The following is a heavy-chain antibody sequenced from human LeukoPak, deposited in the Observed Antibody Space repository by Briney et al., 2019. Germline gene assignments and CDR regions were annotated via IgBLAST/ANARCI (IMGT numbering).Heavy chain of an antibody. V-gene: IGHV1-46*01. Sequence: ASVKVSCKASGYTFTSYYMHWVRQAPGQGLEWMGIINPSGGSTSYAQKFQGRVTMTRDTSTSTVYMELSSLRSEDTAVYYCAGPRYCSSTRCYTRDYYYGMDVWGQGTTVTVSS. CDR3: AGPRYCSSTRCYTRDYYYGMDV. CDR2: INPSGGST. D-gene: IGHD2-2*02. CDR1: GYTFTSYY. J-gene: IGHJ6*02.